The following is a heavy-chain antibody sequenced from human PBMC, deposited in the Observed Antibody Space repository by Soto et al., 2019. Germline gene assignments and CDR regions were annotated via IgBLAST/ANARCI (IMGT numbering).Heavy chain of an antibody. CDR2: MNPNRGNT. CDR3: ARSRGMSYSSMLSQDKDYYFDF. J-gene: IGHJ4*02. D-gene: IGHD1-26*01. CDR1: GYTFSSYD. V-gene: IGHV1-8*01. Sequence: QVQLVQSGTEVKKPGASVKVSCKASGYTFSSYDINWVRQATGQGLEWMGWMNPNRGNTGYAQKFQGRATMPRNTSMSTAYMELSSLRSEDKAVYYCARSRGMSYSSMLSQDKDYYFDFWGQGTPVTVSS.